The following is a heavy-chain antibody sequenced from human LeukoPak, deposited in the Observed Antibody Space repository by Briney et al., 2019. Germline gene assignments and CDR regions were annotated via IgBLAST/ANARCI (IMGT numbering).Heavy chain of an antibody. CDR2: ISYDGSNK. CDR1: GFTFSSYG. Sequence: PGGSLRLSCAASGFTFSSYGMHWVRQAPGKGLEWVAVISYDGSNKYYADSVKGRFTISRDNSKNTLYLQMNSLRAEDTAVYYCAKDSTYYDFWSGYHDYWGQGTLVTVSS. V-gene: IGHV3-30*18. J-gene: IGHJ4*02. D-gene: IGHD3-3*01. CDR3: AKDSTYYDFWSGYHDY.